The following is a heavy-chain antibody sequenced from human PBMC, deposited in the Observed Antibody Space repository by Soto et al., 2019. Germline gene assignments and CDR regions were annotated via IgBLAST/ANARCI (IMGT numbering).Heavy chain of an antibody. V-gene: IGHV3-23*01. CDR1: GFTFSSYA. Sequence: GGSLRLSCAASGFTFSSYAMSWVRQAPGKGLEWVSAISGSGGSTYYADSVKGRFTISRDNSKNTLYLQMNSLRAEDTAVYYCAKGGPAPYGSGSYGGPFDYWGQGTLVTVSS. J-gene: IGHJ4*02. D-gene: IGHD3-10*01. CDR2: ISGSGGST. CDR3: AKGGPAPYGSGSYGGPFDY.